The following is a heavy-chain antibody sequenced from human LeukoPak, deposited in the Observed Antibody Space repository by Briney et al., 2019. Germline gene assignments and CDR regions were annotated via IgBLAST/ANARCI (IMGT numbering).Heavy chain of an antibody. D-gene: IGHD2-15*01. CDR3: ARDLPVVVVAADDNWFDP. CDR1: GFTFSSYS. CDR2: ISSSSSYI. Sequence: PGGSLRLSCAASGFTFSSYSMNWVRQAPGKGLEWVSSISSSSSYIYYADSVKGRFTISRDNAKNSLYLQMNSLRAEDTAVYYCARDLPVVVVAADDNWFDPWGQGTLVTVSS. V-gene: IGHV3-21*01. J-gene: IGHJ5*02.